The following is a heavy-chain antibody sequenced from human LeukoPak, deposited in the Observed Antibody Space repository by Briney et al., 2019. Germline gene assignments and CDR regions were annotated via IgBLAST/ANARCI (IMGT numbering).Heavy chain of an antibody. D-gene: IGHD3-22*01. V-gene: IGHV3-15*01. J-gene: IGHJ4*02. CDR3: ITFSMIVVVITD. Sequence: GGSLRLSCAASGFTFSNAWMSWVRQAPGKGLEWVGRIKSKTDGGTTDYAAPVKGRFTISRDDSKNTLYLQMNSLKTEDTAVYYCITFSMIVVVITDWGQGTLVAVSS. CDR2: IKSKTDGGTT. CDR1: GFTFSNAW.